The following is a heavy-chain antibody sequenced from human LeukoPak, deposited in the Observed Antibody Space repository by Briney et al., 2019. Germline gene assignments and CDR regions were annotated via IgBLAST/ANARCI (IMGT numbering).Heavy chain of an antibody. CDR3: ARGNYDFWSGIREYFDY. V-gene: IGHV4-4*02. J-gene: IGHJ4*02. CDR1: GVSISSSNW. Sequence: SETLSLTCAVSGVSISSSNWWSWVRQPPGKGLEWIGEIYHSGSTNYNPSLKSRVTISVDKSKNQFSLKLSSVTAADTAVYYCARGNYDFWSGIREYFDYWGQGTLVTVSS. CDR2: IYHSGST. D-gene: IGHD3-3*01.